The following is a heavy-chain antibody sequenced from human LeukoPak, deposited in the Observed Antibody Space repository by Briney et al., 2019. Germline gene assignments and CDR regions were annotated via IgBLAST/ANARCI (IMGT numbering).Heavy chain of an antibody. V-gene: IGHV1-69*19. CDR2: IIPIFGTA. Sequence: SVKVTCKASGGTFSSYAISWVRQAPGQGLEWMGGIIPIFGTANYAQKFQGRVTITADESTSTAYMELSSLRSEDTAVYYCARGYCSGGSCYIWFDPWGQATLVTVSS. D-gene: IGHD2-15*01. CDR1: GGTFSSYA. J-gene: IGHJ5*02. CDR3: ARGYCSGGSCYIWFDP.